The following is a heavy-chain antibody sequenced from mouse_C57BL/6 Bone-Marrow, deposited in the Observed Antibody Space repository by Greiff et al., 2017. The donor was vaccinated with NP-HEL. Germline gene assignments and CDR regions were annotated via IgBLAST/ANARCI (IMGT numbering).Heavy chain of an antibody. CDR3: TAPFYYGSSYPYFDY. Sequence: EVKVEESGGGLVQPGGSMKLSCVASGFTFSNYWMNWVRQSPEKGLEWVAQIRLKSDNYATHYAESVKGRFTISRDDSKSSVYLQMNNLRAEDTGIYYCTAPFYYGSSYPYFDYWGQGTTLTVSS. CDR1: GFTFSNYW. CDR2: IRLKSDNYAT. D-gene: IGHD1-1*01. J-gene: IGHJ2*01. V-gene: IGHV6-3*01.